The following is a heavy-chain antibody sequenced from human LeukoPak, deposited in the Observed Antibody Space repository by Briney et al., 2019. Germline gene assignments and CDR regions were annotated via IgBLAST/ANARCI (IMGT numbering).Heavy chain of an antibody. Sequence: GGSLRLSCAASGFTFSSYGMHWVRQAPGKGLEWVAVIWYDGSNKYYADSVKGRFTISRDNSKNTLYLQMNSLRAEDTAVYYCAKQLAPGSLASFDYWGQGTLVTVSS. V-gene: IGHV3-33*06. D-gene: IGHD1-1*01. CDR3: AKQLAPGSLASFDY. CDR2: IWYDGSNK. J-gene: IGHJ4*02. CDR1: GFTFSSYG.